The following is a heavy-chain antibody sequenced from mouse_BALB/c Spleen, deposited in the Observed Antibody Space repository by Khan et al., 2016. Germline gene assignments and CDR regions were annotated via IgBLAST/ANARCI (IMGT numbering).Heavy chain of an antibody. D-gene: IGHD2-13*01. V-gene: IGHV14-3*02. J-gene: IGHJ3*01. CDR1: GFNIKHTY. CDR2: IDPVNGET. CDR3: SRMDYYGAQFAY. Sequence: VQLQQSGAELVKPGASVKLSCAASGFNIKHTYMNWVKQRPEQGLEWIGRIDPVNGETEYAPKFQGKATISADTSSNTAYLQLSSLTSEDTVVYYCSRMDYYGAQFAYWGQGTLVTVSA.